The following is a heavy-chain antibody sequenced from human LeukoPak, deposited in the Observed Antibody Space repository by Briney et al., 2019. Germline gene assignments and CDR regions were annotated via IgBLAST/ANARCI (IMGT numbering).Heavy chain of an antibody. CDR2: IYYSAST. V-gene: IGHV4-59*01. Sequence: SETLCLTCTVSGGSISSYNWSWIRQTPGKGLEWMGYIYYSASTNYHPSLKSRVTISVDTSKNQFSLKLSSVTAADTAVYYCARGGLFLSAAGNFDYWGQGTLVTVSS. CDR1: GGSISSYN. J-gene: IGHJ4*02. CDR3: ARGGLFLSAAGNFDY. D-gene: IGHD6-13*01.